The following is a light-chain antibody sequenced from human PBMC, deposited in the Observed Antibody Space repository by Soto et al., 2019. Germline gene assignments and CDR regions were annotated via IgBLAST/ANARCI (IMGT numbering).Light chain of an antibody. Sequence: QSVLTQPPSASGTPGQRVTISCSGSSSNIGSNYVYWYQQLAGTAPKLLLHRNDQRPWGVPDRFSDSKSCTSASLAISELRSEDEADYYCAAWDDSLSGVVFGGGTKLTVL. CDR2: RND. CDR3: AAWDDSLSGVV. CDR1: SSNIGSNY. V-gene: IGLV1-47*01. J-gene: IGLJ2*01.